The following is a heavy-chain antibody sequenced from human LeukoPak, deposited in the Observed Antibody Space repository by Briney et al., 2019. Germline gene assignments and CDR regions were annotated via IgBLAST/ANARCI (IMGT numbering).Heavy chain of an antibody. CDR3: ARVSGLSGGSCYSGCYYYGMDV. D-gene: IGHD2-15*01. Sequence: ASVKVSCKASGYTFTSYGISWVRQAPGQGLEWMGWISAYNGNTNYAQKLQGRVTMTTDTSTSTAYMELRSLRSDDTAVYYCARVSGLSGGSCYSGCYYYGMDVWGQGTTVTVSS. CDR2: ISAYNGNT. V-gene: IGHV1-18*01. J-gene: IGHJ6*02. CDR1: GYTFTSYG.